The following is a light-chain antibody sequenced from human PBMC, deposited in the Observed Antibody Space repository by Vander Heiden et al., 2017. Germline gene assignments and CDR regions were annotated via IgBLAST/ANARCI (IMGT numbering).Light chain of an antibody. CDR2: DDS. CDR1: KIGSKS. Sequence: YVLTRPPSVSVAPGQPARITCGGNKIGSKSVHWNQQKPGQAPVLVVYDDSARHSGIPERFSGSNSGNTATLTISRVEAGDEADYYCQVWDSSSDHWVFGGGTKLTVL. J-gene: IGLJ3*02. V-gene: IGLV3-21*02. CDR3: QVWDSSSDHWV.